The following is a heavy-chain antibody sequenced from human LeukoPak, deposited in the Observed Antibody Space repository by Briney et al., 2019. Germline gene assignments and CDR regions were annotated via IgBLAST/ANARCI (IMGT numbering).Heavy chain of an antibody. J-gene: IGHJ4*02. D-gene: IGHD3-3*01. CDR1: GFTFSSYW. CDR2: IKHDGSEK. Sequence: GGSLRLSCAASGFTFSSYWMSWVRQAPGKGLEWVANIKHDGSEKYYVDSVKGRFAISRDNAENSLYLQMNSLRAEDTAVYYCARAPREWLLGYYFDYWGQGTLVTVSS. CDR3: ARAPREWLLGYYFDY. V-gene: IGHV3-7*01.